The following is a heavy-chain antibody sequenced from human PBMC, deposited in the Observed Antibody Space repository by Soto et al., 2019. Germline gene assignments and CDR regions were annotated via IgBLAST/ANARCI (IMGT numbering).Heavy chain of an antibody. D-gene: IGHD2-15*01. CDR2: ISPGIDIR. J-gene: IGHJ4*02. CDR3: AGGMCFGGSCYLDV. V-gene: IGHV1-69*12. CDR1: GGTFSTYT. Sequence: QVQLVQSGAEVKKPGSSVKVSCKASGGTFSTYTLYWVRQAPGQGLEWMGGISPGIDIRDYAQKFQGRVTITADESTSTIYTELSTLISEDTAFYYCAGGMCFGGSCYLDVWGQGTLVTVSS.